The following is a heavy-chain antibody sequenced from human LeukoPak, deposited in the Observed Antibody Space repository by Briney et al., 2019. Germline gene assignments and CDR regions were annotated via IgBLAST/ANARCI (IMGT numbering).Heavy chain of an antibody. V-gene: IGHV4-59*01. CDR2: ISDSGST. CDR1: GGSISSYY. Sequence: PSETLSLTCTVPGGSISSYYWCWIRQPPGKGLEWIGYISDSGSTNYNPSLKSRVTISVDSSKNQFSLKLSSVTAADTAVYFCAREGYYDSSGYYHHDAFDIWGQGTMVTVSS. CDR3: AREGYYDSSGYYHHDAFDI. D-gene: IGHD3-22*01. J-gene: IGHJ3*02.